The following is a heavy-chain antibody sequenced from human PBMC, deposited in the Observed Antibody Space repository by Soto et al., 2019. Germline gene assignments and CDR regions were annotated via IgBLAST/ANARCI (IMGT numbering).Heavy chain of an antibody. V-gene: IGHV3-30-3*01. Sequence: QVQLVESGGGVVQPGRSLRLSCAASGFTFSSYAMHWVRQAPGKGLEWVAVMSFDGGNKYYADSVKGRFTISRDNSKNTLYLQMTSLRAEDTAVYFCARSPIPARPAWFDPWGQGTLVTVSS. CDR1: GFTFSSYA. D-gene: IGHD6-6*01. J-gene: IGHJ5*02. CDR2: MSFDGGNK. CDR3: ARSPIPARPAWFDP.